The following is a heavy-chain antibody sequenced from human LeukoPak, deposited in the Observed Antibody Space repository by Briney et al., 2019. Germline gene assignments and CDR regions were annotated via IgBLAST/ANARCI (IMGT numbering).Heavy chain of an antibody. CDR1: GGSISSYY. CDR2: IYYSGST. D-gene: IGHD3-9*01. J-gene: IGHJ2*01. CDR3: ARVDWNWYFDL. V-gene: IGHV4-59*01. Sequence: PSETLSRTCTVSGGSISSYYWSWIRQPPGKGLEWIGYIYYSGSTNYNPSLKSRVTISVDTSKNQFSLKLSSVTAADTAVYYCARVDWNWYFDLWGRGTLVTVSS.